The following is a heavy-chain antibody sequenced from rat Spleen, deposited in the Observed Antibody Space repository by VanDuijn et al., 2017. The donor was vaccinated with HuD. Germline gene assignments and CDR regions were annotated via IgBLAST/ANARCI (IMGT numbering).Heavy chain of an antibody. CDR3: ARPTTGIPFNY. J-gene: IGHJ2*01. Sequence: EVQLVESGGGLVQPGRSLKLSCVASGFTFSSYWMYWIRQAPGKGLEWVSSINTDGTATYYRDSVKGRFTVSRDNAKSTLYLQMDSLRSEDTAIYYCARPTTGIPFNYWGQGVMVTVSS. V-gene: IGHV5-58*01. D-gene: IGHD1-9*01. CDR1: GFTFSSYW. CDR2: INTDGTAT.